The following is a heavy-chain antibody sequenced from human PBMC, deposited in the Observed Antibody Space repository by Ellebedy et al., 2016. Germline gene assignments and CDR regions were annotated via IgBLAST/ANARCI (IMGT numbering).Heavy chain of an antibody. CDR3: ATEEEAFDI. CDR1: GYPSSRFW. Sequence: GESLKISCVDSGYPSSRFWMRWGRQAPGKGLEWVANIKEDGRVQEYLDSVKGRFIISRDNAKKSVFLQMNRLRSDDTALYYCATEEEAFDIWGQGTLVTVSS. V-gene: IGHV3-7*03. CDR2: IKEDGRVQ. J-gene: IGHJ3*02.